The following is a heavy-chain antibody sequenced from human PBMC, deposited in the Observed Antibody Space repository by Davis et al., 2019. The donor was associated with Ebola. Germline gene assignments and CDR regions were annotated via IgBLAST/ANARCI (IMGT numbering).Heavy chain of an antibody. D-gene: IGHD3-16*01. CDR1: GYTFSSYT. CDR2: IIPILGIA. V-gene: IGHV1-69*04. CDR3: ARDLGGMAQYNWFDP. Sequence: SVKVSCKASGYTFSSYTISWVRQAPGQGLEWMGRIIPILGIANYAQKFQGRVTITADKSTSTAYMELSSLRSEDTAVYYCARDLGGMAQYNWFDPWGQGTLVTVSS. J-gene: IGHJ5*02.